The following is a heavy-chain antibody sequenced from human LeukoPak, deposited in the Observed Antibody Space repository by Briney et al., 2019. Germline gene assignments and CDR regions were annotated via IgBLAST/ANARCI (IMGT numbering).Heavy chain of an antibody. CDR2: IWYDGSNK. Sequence: GGSLRLSCAASGFTFSTYGMHWVRQAPGKGLEWVAVIWYDGSNKYYADSVKGRFTISRDNSKNTLYLQMNSLRAEDTAVYYCAKEWIVVVPAAMTANFDYWGQGTLVTVSS. V-gene: IGHV3-33*06. CDR1: GFTFSTYG. D-gene: IGHD2-2*01. J-gene: IGHJ4*02. CDR3: AKEWIVVVPAAMTANFDY.